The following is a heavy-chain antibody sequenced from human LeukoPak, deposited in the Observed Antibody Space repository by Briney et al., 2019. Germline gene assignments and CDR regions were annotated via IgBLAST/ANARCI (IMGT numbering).Heavy chain of an antibody. V-gene: IGHV1-69*05. J-gene: IGHJ5*02. CDR2: IIPIFGTA. D-gene: IGHD3-10*01. Sequence: SVKVSCKASGGTFSSYAISWVRQAPGQGLEWMGGIIPIFGTANYAQKFQGRVTITTDESTSTAYMELSSLRSGDTAVYYCARYYFNWLDPWGQGTLVTVSS. CDR3: ARYYFNWLDP. CDR1: GGTFSSYA.